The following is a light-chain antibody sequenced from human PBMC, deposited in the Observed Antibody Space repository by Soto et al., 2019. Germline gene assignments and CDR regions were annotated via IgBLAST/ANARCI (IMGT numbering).Light chain of an antibody. CDR3: QQYYSYYRT. Sequence: AIRMTQSPSSFSTSTGDRVTITCRASQGIGTYLAWYQQKPGKTPNLLIYAASTLQSGVPSRFSGSGSGTDFTLTISCLQSEDFATYYCQQYYSYYRTFGQGTKVDIK. CDR1: QGIGTY. CDR2: AAS. V-gene: IGKV1-8*01. J-gene: IGKJ1*01.